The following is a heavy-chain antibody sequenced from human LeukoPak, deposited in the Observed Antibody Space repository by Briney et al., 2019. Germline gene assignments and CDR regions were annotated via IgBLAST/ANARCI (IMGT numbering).Heavy chain of an antibody. CDR3: TIRDVYDILTGYDY. Sequence: ASVKVSCKASGGTFSSYAISRVRQAPGQGLEWMGGIIPIFGTANYAQKFQGRVTITTDESTSTAYMELSSLRSEDTAVYYCTIRDVYDILTGYDYWGQGTLVTVSS. J-gene: IGHJ4*02. CDR2: IIPIFGTA. CDR1: GGTFSSYA. D-gene: IGHD3-9*01. V-gene: IGHV1-69*05.